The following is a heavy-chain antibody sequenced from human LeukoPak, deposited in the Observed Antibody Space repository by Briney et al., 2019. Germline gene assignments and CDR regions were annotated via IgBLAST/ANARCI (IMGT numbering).Heavy chain of an antibody. Sequence: QPGRSVRPFCAASGFTFSRNAISWVSQAPGKGLEWVLAVSGGGGSTYYAASGKGRFTISRENSKNTLYLKMNSLRAEDTDVYYCARELSESYYYDSSGLGDAFDIWGQGTMVTVSS. V-gene: IGHV3-23*01. CDR3: ARELSESYYYDSSGLGDAFDI. D-gene: IGHD3-22*01. CDR1: GFTFSRNA. J-gene: IGHJ3*02. CDR2: VSGGGGST.